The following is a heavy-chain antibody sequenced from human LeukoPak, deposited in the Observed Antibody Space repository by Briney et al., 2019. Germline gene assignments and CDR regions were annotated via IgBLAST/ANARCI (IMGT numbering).Heavy chain of an antibody. V-gene: IGHV4-39*01. J-gene: IGHJ3*02. D-gene: IGHD3-3*01. CDR2: IYHSGST. Sequence: PSETLSLTCTVSGGSISSSSYYWGWIRQPPGKGLEWIGSIYHSGSTYYNPSLKSRVTISVDTSKNQFSLKLSSVTAADTAVYYCARPEWPWAFDIWGQGTMVTVSS. CDR3: ARPEWPWAFDI. CDR1: GGSISSSSYY.